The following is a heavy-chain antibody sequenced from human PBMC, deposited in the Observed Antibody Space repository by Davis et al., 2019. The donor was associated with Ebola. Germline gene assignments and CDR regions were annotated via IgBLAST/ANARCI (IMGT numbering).Heavy chain of an antibody. CDR1: GFTFSSYW. Sequence: HTGGSLRLSCAASGFTFSSYWMSWVRQAPGKGLVWVSRINSDGSSTSYADSVKGRFTISRDNAKNSLYLQMNSLRAEDTAVYYCARVIAVAGTGYYYGMDVWGQGTTVTVSS. CDR2: INSDGSST. V-gene: IGHV3-74*01. D-gene: IGHD6-19*01. J-gene: IGHJ6*02. CDR3: ARVIAVAGTGYYYGMDV.